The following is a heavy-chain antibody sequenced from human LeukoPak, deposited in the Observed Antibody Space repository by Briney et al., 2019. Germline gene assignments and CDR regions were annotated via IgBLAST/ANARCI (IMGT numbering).Heavy chain of an antibody. CDR3: ARANYYDSSGSIANWFDP. Sequence: SETLSLTCAVSGDSISGGYYWGWIRQPPGKGLEWIGSIYHSGSTYYNPSLKSRVTISVDTSKNQFSLKLSSVTAADTAVYYCARANYYDSSGSIANWFDPWGQGTLVTVSS. D-gene: IGHD3-22*01. J-gene: IGHJ5*02. CDR1: GDSISGGYY. V-gene: IGHV4-38-2*01. CDR2: IYHSGST.